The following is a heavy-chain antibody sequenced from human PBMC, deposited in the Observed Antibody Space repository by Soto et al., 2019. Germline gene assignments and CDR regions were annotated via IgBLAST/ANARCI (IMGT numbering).Heavy chain of an antibody. CDR3: ARDLGLWFGEFRYGMDV. CDR2: ISAYNGNT. Sequence: QVQLVQSGAEVKKPGASVKVSCKASGYTFTSYGISWVRQAPGQGLEWMGWISAYNGNTNYAQKLQGRVTMTTDTSTSKAYMELRSLRSDDTAVYYCARDLGLWFGEFRYGMDVWGQGTTVTVSS. CDR1: GYTFTSYG. V-gene: IGHV1-18*01. J-gene: IGHJ6*02. D-gene: IGHD3-10*01.